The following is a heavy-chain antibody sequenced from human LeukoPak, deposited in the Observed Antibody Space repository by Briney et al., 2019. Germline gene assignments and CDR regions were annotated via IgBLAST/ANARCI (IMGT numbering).Heavy chain of an antibody. CDR2: IYSDGSA. CDR1: GFTFSSYA. J-gene: IGHJ4*02. V-gene: IGHV3-53*05. Sequence: GGSLRLSCAASGFTFSSYAMSWVRQAPGKGLEWVSIIYSDGSADYADSVRSRFTISRDNSKNTVYLQMNSLRGGDTAVYYCARAVAAAANYWGQGTLVTVSS. D-gene: IGHD6-13*01. CDR3: ARAVAAAANY.